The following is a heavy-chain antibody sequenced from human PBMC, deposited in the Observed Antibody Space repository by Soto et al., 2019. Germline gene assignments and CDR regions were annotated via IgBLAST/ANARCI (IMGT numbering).Heavy chain of an antibody. Sequence: GASVKVSCKVSGYTLTELSMHWVRQAPGKGLEWMGGFDPEDGETIYAQKFQGRVTMTEDTSTDTAYMELSSLRSEDTAVYYCATDRRITITFGGVMTLGHDAFDIWGQGTMVTVSS. D-gene: IGHD3-16*01. CDR2: FDPEDGET. CDR1: GYTLTELS. CDR3: ATDRRITITFGGVMTLGHDAFDI. J-gene: IGHJ3*02. V-gene: IGHV1-24*01.